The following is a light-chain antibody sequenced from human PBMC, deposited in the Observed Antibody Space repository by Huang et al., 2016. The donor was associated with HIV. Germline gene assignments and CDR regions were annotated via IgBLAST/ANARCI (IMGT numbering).Light chain of an antibody. V-gene: IGKV1-39*01. CDR1: ENIVYS. CDR3: QQSRSLPRT. J-gene: IGKJ4*01. Sequence: DIQLTQSPSSLSASIGDGLTITCRGSENIVYSLSWFRQRPGQAPKALIYAASRLHAGVPSKFSATGSGTNFTLSINGVGPEDFATYYCQQSRSLPRTYGGGTKVDI. CDR2: AAS.